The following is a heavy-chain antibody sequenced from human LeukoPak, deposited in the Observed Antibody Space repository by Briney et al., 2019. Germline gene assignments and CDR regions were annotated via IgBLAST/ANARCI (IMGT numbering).Heavy chain of an antibody. CDR3: ARGAAGAY. J-gene: IGHJ4*02. CDR1: GXTFSSNS. V-gene: IGHV3-48*02. CDR2: ISSSGTAI. Sequence: GGSLRLSCAASGXTFSSNSMIWVRQAPGKGLEWVSYISSSGTAIYYADSVKGRFTISRDNAKNSLYLQMNSLRDEDTAVYYCARGAAGAYWGQGTLVTVSS. D-gene: IGHD7-27*01.